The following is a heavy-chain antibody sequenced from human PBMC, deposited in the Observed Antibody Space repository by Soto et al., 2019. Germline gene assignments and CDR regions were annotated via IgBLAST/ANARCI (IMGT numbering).Heavy chain of an antibody. D-gene: IGHD2-2*01. Sequence: SVKVSCKASGGTFSSYAMSWVRQAPGQGLEWMGGIIPIFGTANYAQKFQGRATITADESTSTAYMELSSLRSEDTAVYYCARDHGYCSSTSCYEYYYYGMDVWGQGTTVTVSS. CDR1: GGTFSSYA. V-gene: IGHV1-69*13. CDR2: IIPIFGTA. CDR3: ARDHGYCSSTSCYEYYYYGMDV. J-gene: IGHJ6*02.